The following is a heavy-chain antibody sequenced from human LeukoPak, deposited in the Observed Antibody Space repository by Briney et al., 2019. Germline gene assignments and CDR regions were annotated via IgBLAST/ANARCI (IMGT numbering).Heavy chain of an antibody. CDR3: ARVDLTIFGVVMYYYYYMDV. V-gene: IGHV3-7*01. Sequence: PGGSLRLSCAASGFTFSSYWMSWVRQAPGKGLEWVANIKQDGSEKYYVDSVKGRFTISRDNAKNSLYLQMNSLRAEDTAVYYCARVDLTIFGVVMYYYYYMDVWGKGTTVTVSS. D-gene: IGHD3-3*01. J-gene: IGHJ6*03. CDR1: GFTFSSYW. CDR2: IKQDGSEK.